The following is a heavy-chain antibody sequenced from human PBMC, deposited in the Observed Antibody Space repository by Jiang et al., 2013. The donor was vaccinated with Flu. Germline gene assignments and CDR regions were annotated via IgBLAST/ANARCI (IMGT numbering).Heavy chain of an antibody. Sequence: YAESVEGRFTISRDNAKNSLFLQMNSLRDEDTAVYYCARSGLLWGQGTLVTVSS. CDR3: ARSGLL. J-gene: IGHJ1*01. V-gene: IGHV3-48*02. D-gene: IGHD3/OR15-3a*01.